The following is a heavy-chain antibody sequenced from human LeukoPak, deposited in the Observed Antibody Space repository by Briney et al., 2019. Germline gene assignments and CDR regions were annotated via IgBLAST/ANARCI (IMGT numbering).Heavy chain of an antibody. V-gene: IGHV1-8*01. D-gene: IGHD2-2*01. CDR1: GYTFTSYD. Sequence: ASVKVSCKASGYTFTSYDINLVRQATGQGLEWMGWMNPNSGNTGYAQKFQGRVTMTRNTSISTAYMELSSLRSEDTAVYYCARERCSSTSCYLSAWGQGTLVTVSS. J-gene: IGHJ1*01. CDR3: ARERCSSTSCYLSA. CDR2: MNPNSGNT.